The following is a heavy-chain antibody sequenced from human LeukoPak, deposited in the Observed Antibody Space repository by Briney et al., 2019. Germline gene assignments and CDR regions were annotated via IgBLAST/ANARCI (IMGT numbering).Heavy chain of an antibody. J-gene: IGHJ4*02. D-gene: IGHD2-2*01. V-gene: IGHV3-48*04. Sequence: GGSLRLSCAASGFTFSSYSMNWVRQAPGKGLEWVSYISSSSSTIYYADSVKGRFTISRDNAKNSLYLQMNSLRAEDTAVYYCARDTLSYCSSTSCPYYFDYWGQGTLVTVSS. CDR3: ARDTLSYCSSTSCPYYFDY. CDR1: GFTFSSYS. CDR2: ISSSSSTI.